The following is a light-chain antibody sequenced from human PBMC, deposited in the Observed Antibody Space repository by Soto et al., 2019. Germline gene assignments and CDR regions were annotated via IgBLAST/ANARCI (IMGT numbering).Light chain of an antibody. J-gene: IGKJ4*01. Sequence: EIVLTQSPATLSLSPGERATLCCRASQSVRSSLAWYQQRPGQAPRLLIYDTSNRATGIPVRFSGSGSGTDFTLTIGSLEPEDFAVYYCQQRSTWPRLTFGGGTKVEIK. CDR3: QQRSTWPRLT. V-gene: IGKV3-11*01. CDR2: DTS. CDR1: QSVRSS.